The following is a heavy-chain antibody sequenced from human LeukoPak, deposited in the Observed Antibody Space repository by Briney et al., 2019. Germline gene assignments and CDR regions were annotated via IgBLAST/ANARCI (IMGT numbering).Heavy chain of an antibody. CDR3: ARGGGLGYCSSTSCYVYFDY. CDR2: ISGSSNYI. D-gene: IGHD2-2*01. Sequence: GGSLRLSCAASGFNFSAYSINWVRQAPGKGLEWVSSISGSSNYIYYADSVKGRFTISRDNAKNSLYLQVDSLRAEDTALYYCARGGGLGYCSSTSCYVYFDYWGQGTLVTVSS. V-gene: IGHV3-21*06. J-gene: IGHJ4*02. CDR1: GFNFSAYS.